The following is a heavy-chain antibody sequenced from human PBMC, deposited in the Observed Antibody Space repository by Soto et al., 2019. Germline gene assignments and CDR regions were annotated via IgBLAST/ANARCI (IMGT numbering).Heavy chain of an antibody. Sequence: NPSETLSLTCTVSGGSISSGGYFWNWIRQPPGRGLEWIGYIYYSGNTFYSPSLKSRVTISIDTSQNQFSLQLSSVTAADTAVYYCVSGTYFYDTSGFYSYYFDYWGQGALVTVSS. V-gene: IGHV4-30-4*01. CDR2: IYYSGNT. D-gene: IGHD3-22*01. CDR3: VSGTYFYDTSGFYSYYFDY. CDR1: GGSISSGGYF. J-gene: IGHJ4*02.